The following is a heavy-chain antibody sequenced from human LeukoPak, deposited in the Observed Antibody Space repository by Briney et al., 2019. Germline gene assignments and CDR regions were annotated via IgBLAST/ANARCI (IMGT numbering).Heavy chain of an antibody. Sequence: SETLSLTCTVSGGSISSYYWSWIRQPPGKGLEWIGYISYSGSTYYNPSLKSRVTISVDTSKKQFSLKLSSVTAADTAVYYCARDLGPSRGFDYWGQGTLVTVSS. J-gene: IGHJ4*02. V-gene: IGHV4-59*01. D-gene: IGHD3-10*01. CDR1: GGSISSYY. CDR2: ISYSGST. CDR3: ARDLGPSRGFDY.